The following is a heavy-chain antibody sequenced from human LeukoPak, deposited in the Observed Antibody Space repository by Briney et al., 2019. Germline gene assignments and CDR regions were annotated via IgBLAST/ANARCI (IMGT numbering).Heavy chain of an antibody. D-gene: IGHD6-13*01. CDR3: AKDLSPAADGTYFDF. J-gene: IGHJ4*02. Sequence: GGSLRLSCAASGFTFSSYSMNWVRQAPGKGLEWVSYISSSSSTRYYADSVKGRFTISRDNSKNMLYLQMTSLRLEDTALYYCAKDLSPAADGTYFDFWGQGTLVTVSS. V-gene: IGHV3-48*01. CDR1: GFTFSSYS. CDR2: ISSSSSTR.